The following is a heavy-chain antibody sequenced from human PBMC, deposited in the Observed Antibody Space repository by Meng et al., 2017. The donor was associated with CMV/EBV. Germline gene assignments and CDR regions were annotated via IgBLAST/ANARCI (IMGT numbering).Heavy chain of an antibody. Sequence: ASVKVSCKASGYTFTSYYMHWVRQAPGQGLEWMGIINPSGGGTSYAQKFQGRVTMTRDTSTSTAYMELSSLRSEDTAVYYCARGGYYDSSGYYSGMDVWGQGTTVTVSS. CDR3: ARGGYYDSSGYYSGMDV. J-gene: IGHJ6*02. CDR1: GYTFTSYY. V-gene: IGHV1-46*01. CDR2: INPSGGGT. D-gene: IGHD3-22*01.